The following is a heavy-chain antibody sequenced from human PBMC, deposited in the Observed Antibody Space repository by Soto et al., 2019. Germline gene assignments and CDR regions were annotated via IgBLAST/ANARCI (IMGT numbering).Heavy chain of an antibody. D-gene: IGHD5-12*01. J-gene: IGHJ5*02. Sequence: QVQLQESGPGLVKPSQTLSLTCTVSGGSISSGGYYWSWIRHQPGKGLKWIRYIYYSGSTYYNPSLKSRVTISVDTSKNQFSLKLSSVTAADPAVYYCARDLREATIGFDPWGQGTLVTVSS. CDR2: IYYSGST. CDR1: GGSISSGGYY. CDR3: ARDLREATIGFDP. V-gene: IGHV4-31*03.